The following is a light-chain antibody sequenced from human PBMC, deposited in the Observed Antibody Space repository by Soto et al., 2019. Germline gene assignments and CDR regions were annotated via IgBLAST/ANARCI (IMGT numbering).Light chain of an antibody. CDR2: DAS. Sequence: DIQMTQSPSTLSASLGDRVTITCRASRKIERWLAWYQQKPGRAPKLLISDASTLETGVPSRFSGGGSGTEFNLTISNLQADDFATAYCQHCYTYWAFGPGTRVEVE. J-gene: IGKJ1*01. CDR3: QHCYTYWA. CDR1: RKIERW. V-gene: IGKV1-5*01.